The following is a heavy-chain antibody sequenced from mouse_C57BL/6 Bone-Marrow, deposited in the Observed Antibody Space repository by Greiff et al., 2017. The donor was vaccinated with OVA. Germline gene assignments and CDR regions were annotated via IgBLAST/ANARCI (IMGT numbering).Heavy chain of an antibody. CDR3: ARARQLRLYFDY. V-gene: IGHV5-16*01. CDR2: INYDGSST. J-gene: IGHJ2*01. CDR1: GFTFSDYY. Sequence: EVKLVESEGGLVQPGSSMKLSCTASGFTFSDYYMAWVRQVPEKGLEWVANINYDGSSTYYLDSLKSRFIISRDNAKNILYLQMSSLKSEDTATYYCARARQLRLYFDYWGQGTTLTVSS. D-gene: IGHD3-2*02.